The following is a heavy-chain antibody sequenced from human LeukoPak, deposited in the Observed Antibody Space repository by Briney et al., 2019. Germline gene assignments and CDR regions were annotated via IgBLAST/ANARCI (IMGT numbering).Heavy chain of an antibody. Sequence: VASVKVSCKASGGTFSSYAISWVRQAPGQGLEWMGRIIPILGIANYAQKFQGRVTITADKSTSTAYMELSSLRSEDTAVYYCASGMVTPPSSYYYYYYGMDVWGQGTTVTVSS. J-gene: IGHJ6*02. CDR3: ASGMVTPPSSYYYYYYGMDV. D-gene: IGHD4-23*01. CDR2: IIPILGIA. CDR1: GGTFSSYA. V-gene: IGHV1-69*04.